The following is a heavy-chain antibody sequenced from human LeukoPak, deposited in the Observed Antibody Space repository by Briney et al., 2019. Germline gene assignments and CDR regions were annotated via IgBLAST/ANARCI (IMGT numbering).Heavy chain of an antibody. J-gene: IGHJ4*02. CDR2: IIPIFGTA. D-gene: IGHD3-22*01. V-gene: IGHV1-69*01. Sequence: SVKVSCTASGGTFSSYAISWVRQAPGQGLEWMGGIIPIFGTANYAQKFQGRVTITADESTSTAYMELSSLRSEDTAVYYCARSYHPPYYDSSGYYWTYFDYWGQGTLVTVSS. CDR3: ARSYHPPYYDSSGYYWTYFDY. CDR1: GGTFSSYA.